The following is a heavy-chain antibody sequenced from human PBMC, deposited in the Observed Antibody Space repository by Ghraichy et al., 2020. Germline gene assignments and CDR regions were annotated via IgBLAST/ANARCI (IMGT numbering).Heavy chain of an antibody. Sequence: GGSLRLSCAASGFTVSSNYMSWVRQAPGKGLEWVSVIYSGGSTYYADSVKGRFTISRDNSKNTLYLQMNSLRAEDTAVYYCARVVGYSYGEFDYWGQGTLVTVSS. D-gene: IGHD5-18*01. CDR3: ARVVGYSYGEFDY. V-gene: IGHV3-53*01. J-gene: IGHJ4*02. CDR1: GFTVSSNY. CDR2: IYSGGST.